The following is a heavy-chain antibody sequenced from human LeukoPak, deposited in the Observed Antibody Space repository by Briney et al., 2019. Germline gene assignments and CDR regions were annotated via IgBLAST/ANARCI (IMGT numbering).Heavy chain of an antibody. Sequence: SETLSLTCAVYGGSFSGYYWSWIRQPPGKGLEWIGEINHSGSTNYNPSLKSRVTISVDTSKNQFSLKLSSVTVADTAVYYCARAILDYGGFLGFDYYYYMDVWGKGTTVTVSS. V-gene: IGHV4-34*01. CDR3: ARAILDYGGFLGFDYYYYMDV. D-gene: IGHD4-23*01. J-gene: IGHJ6*03. CDR2: INHSGST. CDR1: GGSFSGYY.